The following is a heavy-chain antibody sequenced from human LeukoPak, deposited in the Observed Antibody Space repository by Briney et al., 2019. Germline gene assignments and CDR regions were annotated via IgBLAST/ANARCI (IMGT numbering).Heavy chain of an antibody. Sequence: ASVKVSCKVSGYTLTELSMHWVRQAPGKGLEWMGGFDPEDGETIYAQKFQGRVTMTEDTSTDTAYMELSSLRSEDTAVYYCARDNQSPLTVTTVLSYYYGMDVWGQGTTVTVSS. V-gene: IGHV1-24*01. CDR2: FDPEDGET. J-gene: IGHJ6*02. CDR3: ARDNQSPLTVTTVLSYYYGMDV. D-gene: IGHD4-11*01. CDR1: GYTLTELS.